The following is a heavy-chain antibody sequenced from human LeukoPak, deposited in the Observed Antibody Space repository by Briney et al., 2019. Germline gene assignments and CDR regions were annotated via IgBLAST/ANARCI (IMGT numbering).Heavy chain of an antibody. Sequence: SETLSLTCTVSGGSISSYYWSWIRQPPGQGLEWIAYIHSNGYTNYNPSLKSRVTISVDTSKNQSSLKVTSVTAADTAVYYCAKRQGPSSGSYDYFDPWGQGTLVTVSS. J-gene: IGHJ5*02. V-gene: IGHV4-4*09. CDR1: GGSISSYY. CDR2: IHSNGYT. CDR3: AKRQGPSSGSYDYFDP. D-gene: IGHD1-26*01.